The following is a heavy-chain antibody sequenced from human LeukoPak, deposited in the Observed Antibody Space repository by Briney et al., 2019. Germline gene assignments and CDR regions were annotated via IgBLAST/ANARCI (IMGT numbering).Heavy chain of an antibody. CDR2: IYYSGST. Sequence: PSETLSLTCTVSGYSISSGYYWGWIRQPPGKGLEWIGSIYYSGSTYYNPSLKSRVTISVDTSKNQFSLKLSSVTAADTAVYYCARHERREFGELLGSLGYWGQGTLVTVSS. D-gene: IGHD3-10*01. CDR3: ARHERREFGELLGSLGY. CDR1: GYSISSGYY. J-gene: IGHJ4*02. V-gene: IGHV4-38-2*02.